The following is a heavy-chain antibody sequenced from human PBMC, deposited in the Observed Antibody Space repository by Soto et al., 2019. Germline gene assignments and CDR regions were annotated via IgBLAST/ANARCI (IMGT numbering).Heavy chain of an antibody. CDR1: GGSISSGDYY. CDR3: ASYRVGHAFDI. CDR2: IYYSGST. J-gene: IGHJ3*02. D-gene: IGHD2-21*01. Sequence: PSETLSLTCTVSGGSISSGDYYWSWIRQPPGKGMEWIGYIYYSGSTYYNTSLKSRVTISVDTSKNQFSLKLSSVTAADTAVYYCASYRVGHAFDIWGQGTMVTVSS. V-gene: IGHV4-30-4*01.